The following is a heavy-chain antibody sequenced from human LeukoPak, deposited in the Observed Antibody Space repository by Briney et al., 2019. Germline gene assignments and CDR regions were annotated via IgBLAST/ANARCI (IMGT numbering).Heavy chain of an antibody. D-gene: IGHD6-13*01. CDR2: FSATDGSA. J-gene: IGHJ3*01. Sequence: PGGFLRLSCAASGLPFSIYWMSWVRLAPGKGLEWVSAFSATDGSAQYAESVKGRFTISRDNSKNSLYLQMNSLRDEDTAIYYCAKARIAAAGTGAFDVWGQGTMVTVSS. CDR1: GLPFSIYW. V-gene: IGHV3-23*01. CDR3: AKARIAAAGTGAFDV.